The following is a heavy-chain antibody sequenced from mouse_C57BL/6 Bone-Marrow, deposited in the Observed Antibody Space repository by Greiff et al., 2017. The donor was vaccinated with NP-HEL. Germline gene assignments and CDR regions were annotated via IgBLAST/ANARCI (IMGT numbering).Heavy chain of an antibody. D-gene: IGHD1-1*01. CDR2: IRNKANGYTT. V-gene: IGHV7-3*01. CDR3: ARYHYGAFAY. Sequence: EVKLMESGGGLVQPGGSLSLSCAASGFTFTDYYMSWVRQPPGKALEWLGFIRNKANGYTTEYSASVKGRFTISRDNSQSILYLQMNALRAEDSATYYCARYHYGAFAYWGQGTLVTVSA. J-gene: IGHJ3*01. CDR1: GFTFTDYY.